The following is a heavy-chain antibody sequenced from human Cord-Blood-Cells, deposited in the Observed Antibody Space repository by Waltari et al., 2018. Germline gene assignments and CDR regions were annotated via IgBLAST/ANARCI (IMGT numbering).Heavy chain of an antibody. CDR3: FLGYCSGGSCYSFDY. D-gene: IGHD2-15*01. V-gene: IGHV4-39*01. Sequence: QLQLQESGPGLVKPSETLSLTCTVSGGSISSSSYYWGWIRQPPGKGLEWIGSIYYSGSTSYNPPLKSRVTISVDTSKNQFSLKLSSVTAADTAVYYCFLGYCSGGSCYSFDYWGQGTLVTVSS. CDR2: IYYSGST. CDR1: GGSISSSSYY. J-gene: IGHJ4*02.